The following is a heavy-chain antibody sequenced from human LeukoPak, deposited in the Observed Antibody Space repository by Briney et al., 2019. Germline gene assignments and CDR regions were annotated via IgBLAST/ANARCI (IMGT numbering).Heavy chain of an antibody. CDR3: ARERRDGYNHYYYYNYMDV. CDR1: GGSISSSSYY. CDR2: ISYSGST. J-gene: IGHJ6*03. Sequence: TSETLSLTCTVSGGSISSSSYYWGWIRQPPGKGLEWIGSISYSGSTYYNPSLKSRVTISVDTSKKQFSLKLSSVTAADTAVYYCARERRDGYNHYYYYNYMDVWGKGTTVTVSS. V-gene: IGHV4-39*07. D-gene: IGHD5-24*01.